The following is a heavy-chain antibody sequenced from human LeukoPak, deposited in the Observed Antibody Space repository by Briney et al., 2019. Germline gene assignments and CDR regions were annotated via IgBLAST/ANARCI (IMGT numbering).Heavy chain of an antibody. CDR3: ARDNGRYFDWLLEGYYFDY. J-gene: IGHJ4*02. V-gene: IGHV3-21*01. D-gene: IGHD3-9*01. CDR1: GFTFSSYS. CDR2: ISSSSSYI. Sequence: GGSLRLSCAASGFTFSSYSMNWVRQAPGKGLKWVSSISSSSSYIYYADSVKGRFTISRDNAKNSLYLQMNSLRAEDTAVYYCARDNGRYFDWLLEGYYFDYWGQGTLVTVSS.